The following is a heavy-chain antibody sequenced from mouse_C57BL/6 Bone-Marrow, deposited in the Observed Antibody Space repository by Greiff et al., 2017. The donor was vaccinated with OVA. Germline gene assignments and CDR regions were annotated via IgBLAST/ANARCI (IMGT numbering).Heavy chain of an antibody. D-gene: IGHD2-4*01. CDR2: ISSGGDYI. Sequence: EVMLVESGEGLVKPGGSLKLSCAASGFTFSSYAMSWVRPTPEKRLEWVAYISSGGDYISYADTVKGRFTIPRDKARNTLYLQMNRLKSEDTAMYYCTSYDYGAMDYWGRGTSVTVSS. V-gene: IGHV5-9-1*02. CDR3: TSYDYGAMDY. CDR1: GFTFSSYA. J-gene: IGHJ4*01.